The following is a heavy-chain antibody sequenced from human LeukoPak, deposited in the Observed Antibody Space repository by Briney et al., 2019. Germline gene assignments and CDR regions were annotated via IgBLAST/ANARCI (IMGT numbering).Heavy chain of an antibody. J-gene: IGHJ4*01. V-gene: IGHV3-33*01. D-gene: IGHD3-16*01. CDR2: IWYDGSNK. Sequence: GTSLRLSCAPSGFTFRTYGMHWVRQAPGKGLEWVALIWYDGSNKYYADSVEGRFTISRDNAKNTLYLQMNSLRAEDTAVYYCARGWGVDYWGQGTLVTVSS. CDR1: GFTFRTYG. CDR3: ARGWGVDY.